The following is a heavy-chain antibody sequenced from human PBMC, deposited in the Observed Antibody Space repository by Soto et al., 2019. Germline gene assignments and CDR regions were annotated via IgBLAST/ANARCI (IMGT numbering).Heavy chain of an antibody. CDR3: ARVVVPAARRHYYYYMDV. CDR1: GGSISSYY. D-gene: IGHD2-2*01. Sequence: SETLSLTCTVSGGSISSYYWIWIRQPPGKGLEWIGYIYYSGSTNCNPSLKSRVTISVDTSKNQFSLKLSSVTAADTAVYYCARVVVPAARRHYYYYMDVWGKGTTVTVSS. J-gene: IGHJ6*03. V-gene: IGHV4-59*01. CDR2: IYYSGST.